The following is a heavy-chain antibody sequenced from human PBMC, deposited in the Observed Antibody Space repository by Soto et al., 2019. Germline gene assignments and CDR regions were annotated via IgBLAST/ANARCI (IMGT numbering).Heavy chain of an antibody. CDR2: IIPIFGTA. Sequence: ASVKVSCKASGGTFSSYAISWVRQAPGQGLEWMGGIIPIFGTANYAQKFQGRVTITADKSTSTAYMELSSLRSEDTAVYYCARAGTVVTYYFDYWGQGTLVTVSS. V-gene: IGHV1-69*06. D-gene: IGHD2-15*01. J-gene: IGHJ4*02. CDR3: ARAGTVVTYYFDY. CDR1: GGTFSSYA.